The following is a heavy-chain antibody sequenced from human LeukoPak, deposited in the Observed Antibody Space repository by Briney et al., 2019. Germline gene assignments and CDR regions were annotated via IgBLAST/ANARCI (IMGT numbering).Heavy chain of an antibody. J-gene: IGHJ6*02. Sequence: PGGSLTLSCAASGSTFTTYEMNWVRQAPGKGLEWLSNIDSGRTIIYYAGSVRGRFTISRDNAKNSLYLQMNRLRADDTAVYYCARRVPYYGMDVWGPGTTVTVSS. CDR1: GSTFTTYE. CDR2: IDSGRTII. D-gene: IGHD4/OR15-4a*01. CDR3: ARRVPYYGMDV. V-gene: IGHV3-48*03.